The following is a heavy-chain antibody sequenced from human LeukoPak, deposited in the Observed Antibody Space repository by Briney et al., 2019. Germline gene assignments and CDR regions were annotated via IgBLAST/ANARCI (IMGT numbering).Heavy chain of an antibody. J-gene: IGHJ4*02. Sequence: PGGSLRLSCTASGFTFGDYAMSWVRQAPGKGLEWVGFIRSKAYGGTTEYAASVKGRFTISRDDSKSIAYLQINSLKTEDTAVYYCTRVRGYDILTGGWGQGTLVTVSS. CDR2: IRSKAYGGTT. V-gene: IGHV3-49*04. D-gene: IGHD3-9*01. CDR1: GFTFGDYA. CDR3: TRVRGYDILTGG.